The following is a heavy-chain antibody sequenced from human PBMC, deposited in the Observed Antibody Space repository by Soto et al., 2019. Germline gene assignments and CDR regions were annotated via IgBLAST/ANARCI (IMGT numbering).Heavy chain of an antibody. J-gene: IGHJ4*01. CDR2: VSYSGGP. D-gene: IGHD3-10*01. CDR1: GASVSSSHY. V-gene: IGHV4-39*01. CDR3: XRXYNPGAFFXX. Sequence: SETLSLTCSVSGASVSSSHYWGWIRQPPGKGLEWIGSVSYSGGPYYSPSFKSRITIFIDTSNNQFSLXVXXVTATDTAVYFCXRXYNPGAFFXXXGXXXLXTVS.